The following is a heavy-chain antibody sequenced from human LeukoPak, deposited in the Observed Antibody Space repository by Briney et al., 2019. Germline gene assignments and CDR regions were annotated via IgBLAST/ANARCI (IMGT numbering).Heavy chain of an antibody. CDR2: ISGSGGST. J-gene: IGHJ5*02. D-gene: IGHD3-22*01. V-gene: IGHV3-23*01. CDR3: AKDYYDSSGRWFDP. Sequence: PGASLRLSCAASGFTFSSYAMSWVRQAPGKGLEWVSAISGSGGSTYYADSVKGRFTISRDNSKNTLYLQMNSLRAEDTAVYYCAKDYYDSSGRWFDPWGQGTLVTVSS. CDR1: GFTFSSYA.